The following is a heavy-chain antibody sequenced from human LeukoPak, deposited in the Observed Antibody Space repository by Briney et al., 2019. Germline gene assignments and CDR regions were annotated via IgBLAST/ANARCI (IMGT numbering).Heavy chain of an antibody. Sequence: SETLSLTCTVSGGSIRSSYYYWGWIRQPPGKGLEWIGSIYDSGSTYYNPSLKSRVTISVDTSKNQFSLKLSSVTAADTAVYYCARQYSGDSRSPFFDYWGQGTLVTVSS. D-gene: IGHD5-18*01. J-gene: IGHJ4*02. CDR2: IYDSGST. V-gene: IGHV4-39*01. CDR3: ARQYSGDSRSPFFDY. CDR1: GGSIRSSYYY.